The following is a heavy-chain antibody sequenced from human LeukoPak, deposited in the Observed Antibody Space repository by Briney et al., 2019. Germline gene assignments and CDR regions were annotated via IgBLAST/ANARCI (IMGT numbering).Heavy chain of an antibody. CDR2: IYYSGST. D-gene: IGHD1-26*01. V-gene: IGHV4-39*01. Sequence: SETLSLTCSVSGGSITYSHYYWGWVRQPPGKGLEWIGGIYYSGSTYYNPSLKSRVTISIDTSRNEFSLRLSSVTAADTALYFCARQSGSYGGILDNWGQGILGTVSS. CDR3: ARQSGSYGGILDN. J-gene: IGHJ4*02. CDR1: GGSITYSHYY.